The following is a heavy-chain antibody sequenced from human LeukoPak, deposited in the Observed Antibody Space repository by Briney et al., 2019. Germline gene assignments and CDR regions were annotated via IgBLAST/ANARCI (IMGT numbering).Heavy chain of an antibody. D-gene: IGHD5-18*01. CDR1: GYTFTSYG. V-gene: IGHV1-18*01. CDR2: ISAYNGNT. Sequence: ASVKVSCKASGYTFTSYGISWVRQAPGQGLKWMGWISAYNGNTNYAQKLQGRVTMTTGTSTSTAYMELRSLRSDDTAVYYCARVGSVDTAMVTGNWFDPWGQGTLVTVSS. CDR3: ARVGSVDTAMVTGNWFDP. J-gene: IGHJ5*02.